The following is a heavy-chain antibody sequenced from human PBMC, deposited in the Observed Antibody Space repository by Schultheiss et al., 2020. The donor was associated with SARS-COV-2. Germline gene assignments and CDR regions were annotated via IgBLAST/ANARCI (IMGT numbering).Heavy chain of an antibody. Sequence: ASVKVSCKASGYTFTSYDINWVRQATGQGLEWMGWMNPNSGNTGYAQKFQGRVTMTRNTSISTAYMELSSLRSEDTAVYYCARHTGYSYGLDYWGQGTLVTVSS. CDR3: ARHTGYSYGLDY. CDR1: GYTFTSYD. J-gene: IGHJ4*02. CDR2: MNPNSGNT. D-gene: IGHD5-18*01. V-gene: IGHV1-8*01.